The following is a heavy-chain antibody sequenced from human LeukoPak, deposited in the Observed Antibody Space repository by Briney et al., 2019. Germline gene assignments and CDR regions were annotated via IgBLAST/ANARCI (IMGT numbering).Heavy chain of an antibody. D-gene: IGHD3/OR15-3a*01. CDR1: GFTFSSYG. J-gene: IGHJ2*01. V-gene: IGHV3-23*01. CDR3: AKDWTGTKPFDL. CDR2: ISGSGGST. Sequence: GGSLRLSCAASGFTFSSYGMSWVRQAPGKGLEWVSAISGSGGSTYYADSVKGRFTISRDNFKNTLYLQMNSLRAEDTAVYYCAKDWTGTKPFDLWGRGTLVTVSS.